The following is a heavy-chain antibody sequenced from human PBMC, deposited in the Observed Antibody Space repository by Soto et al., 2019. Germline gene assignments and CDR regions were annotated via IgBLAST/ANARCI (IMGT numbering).Heavy chain of an antibody. J-gene: IGHJ6*02. V-gene: IGHV4-30-2*06. CDR2: IYQSGSA. CDR1: CGSITSGGYS. CDR3: ARAFYGVDL. Sequence: SETLSLTCTVSCGSITSGGYSWSWIRQSPGQGLEWIGYIYQSGSAFYNPSLKTRATILVDRSKNQFSLNLTSVTAADAAVYYCARAFYGVDLWGQGTTVTVSS.